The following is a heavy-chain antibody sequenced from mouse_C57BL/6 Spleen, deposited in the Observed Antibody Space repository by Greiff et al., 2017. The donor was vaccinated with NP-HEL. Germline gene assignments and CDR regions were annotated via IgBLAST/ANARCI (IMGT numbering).Heavy chain of an antibody. CDR1: GYTFTDYY. Sequence: VQLQQSGPELVKPGASVKISCKASGYTFTDYYMNWVKQSHGKSLEWIGDINPNNGGTSYNQKFKGKATLTVDKSSSTAYMELRSLTSEDSAVYYCARSLFDDWGQGTTLTVSS. CDR2: INPNNGGT. CDR3: ARSLFDD. J-gene: IGHJ2*01. V-gene: IGHV1-26*01.